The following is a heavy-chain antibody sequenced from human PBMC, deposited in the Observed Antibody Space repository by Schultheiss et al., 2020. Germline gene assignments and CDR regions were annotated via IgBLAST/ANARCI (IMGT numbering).Heavy chain of an antibody. D-gene: IGHD3-22*01. V-gene: IGHV2-26*01. CDR1: GFSLSNARMG. CDR3: ARIRPSPYYYDSSGYYAGNYFDY. Sequence: SGPTLVKPTETLTLTCTVSGFSLSNARMGVSWIRQPPGKALEWLAHIFSNDEKSYSTSLKSRLTISKDTSKSQVVLTMTNMDPVDTATYYCARIRPSPYYYDSSGYYAGNYFDYWGQGTLVTVSS. CDR2: IFSNDEK. J-gene: IGHJ4*02.